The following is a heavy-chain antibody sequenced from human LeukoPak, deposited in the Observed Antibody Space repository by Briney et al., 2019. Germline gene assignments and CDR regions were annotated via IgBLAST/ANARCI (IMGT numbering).Heavy chain of an antibody. Sequence: SETLSLTCTVSGRSICIYLWSWIRHPPGKGLEGIGYIYYTWSTIYNTFLKSRVTLSLDTSKNQCTLKLSSVTAADTAVYYCARPHPLYGAGSYVFWGQGILVTVSS. V-gene: IGHV4-59*08. CDR3: ARPHPLYGAGSYVF. J-gene: IGHJ4*02. CDR2: IYYTWST. D-gene: IGHD3-10*01. CDR1: GRSICIYL.